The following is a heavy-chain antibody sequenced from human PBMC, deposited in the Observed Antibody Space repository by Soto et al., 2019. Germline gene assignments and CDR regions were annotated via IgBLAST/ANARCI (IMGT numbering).Heavy chain of an antibody. CDR2: MNPNSGNT. Sequence: QVQLVQSGAEVKKPGASVKVSCKASGYTFTSYDINWVRQATGQGLEWMGWMNPNSGNTGYAQKFQGRVTMTRNTSISPAKRGLSSLRSEDTAVYSCAGADHLWEWLQRPTWFDPWGQGTLVTVSS. V-gene: IGHV1-8*01. CDR1: GYTFTSYD. D-gene: IGHD3-3*01. J-gene: IGHJ5*02. CDR3: AGADHLWEWLQRPTWFDP.